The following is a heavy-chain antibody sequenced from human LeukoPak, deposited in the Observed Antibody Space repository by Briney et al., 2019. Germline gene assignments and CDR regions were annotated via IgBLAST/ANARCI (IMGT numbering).Heavy chain of an antibody. CDR3: ARDDQYYYDSSGYYYIF. CDR1: GFTFSTYW. V-gene: IGHV3-7*01. CDR2: IKQDGSEI. Sequence: PGGSLRLSCAASGFTFSTYWMTWLRQAPGKGLQWVASIKQDGSEIYYVDSVKGRFTISRDNAKNSLYLQMNSLRAEDTAVYYCARDDQYYYDSSGYYYIFWGQGTLVTVSS. D-gene: IGHD3-22*01. J-gene: IGHJ4*02.